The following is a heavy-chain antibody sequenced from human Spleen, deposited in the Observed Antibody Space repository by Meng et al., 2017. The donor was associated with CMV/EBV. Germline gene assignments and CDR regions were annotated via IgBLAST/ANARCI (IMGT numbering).Heavy chain of an antibody. CDR2: ISSGSNII. J-gene: IGHJ6*02. Sequence: GESLKISCVGSGFPFGRYTMTWVRQAPGKGLEWVSCISSGSNIITYGDSVRGRFTISRDNARNSLHLQMNSLRAEDTAVYYCARVGYSSSPEGWGMDVWGQGTTVTVSS. CDR3: ARVGYSSSPEGWGMDV. CDR1: GFPFGRYT. D-gene: IGHD6-6*01. V-gene: IGHV3-21*01.